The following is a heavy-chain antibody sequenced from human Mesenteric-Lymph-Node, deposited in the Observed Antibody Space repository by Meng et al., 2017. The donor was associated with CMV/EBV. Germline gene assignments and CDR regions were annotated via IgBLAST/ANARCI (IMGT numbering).Heavy chain of an antibody. Sequence: SGDTFSSYASSWVRQAPGQGLEWMGGIIPIFGTANYAQKFQGRVTITADKSTSTAYMELSSLRSEDTAVYYCARAPYNYYGSGAPDYWGQGTLVTVSS. D-gene: IGHD3-10*01. V-gene: IGHV1-69*06. CDR2: IIPIFGTA. J-gene: IGHJ4*02. CDR3: ARAPYNYYGSGAPDY. CDR1: GDTFSSYA.